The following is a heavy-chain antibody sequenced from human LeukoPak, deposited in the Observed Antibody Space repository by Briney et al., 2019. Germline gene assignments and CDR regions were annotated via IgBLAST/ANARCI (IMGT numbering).Heavy chain of an antibody. CDR1: GFTFNNHD. CDR3: ALASRSGWRGVFDS. CDR2: ISGNGSIT. V-gene: IGHV3-23*01. D-gene: IGHD6-19*01. Sequence: PGGSLRLPCVASGFTFNNHDMSWVRQAPGKGLEWVSGISGNGSITYYADSVKGRFTISRDNSDDTLYLQMNSLRADDTGVYYCALASRSGWRGVFDSWGQGILVTVSS. J-gene: IGHJ4*02.